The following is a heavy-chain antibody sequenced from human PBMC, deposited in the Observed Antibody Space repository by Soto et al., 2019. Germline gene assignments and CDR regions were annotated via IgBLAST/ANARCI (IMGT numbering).Heavy chain of an antibody. V-gene: IGHV4-59*12. CDR2: TSYTGNT. J-gene: IGHJ4*02. Sequence: SETLSLTCIVSGGSITSYHWSWIRQFPGKGLEWIAYTSYTGNTNYNPSLQSRVTISIDPSKNQFSLKLTSVTAADTAVYYCTRVAAAGASAAAGASDFWGQGTLVTVSS. CDR1: GGSITSYH. D-gene: IGHD6-13*01. CDR3: TRVAAAGASAAAGASDF.